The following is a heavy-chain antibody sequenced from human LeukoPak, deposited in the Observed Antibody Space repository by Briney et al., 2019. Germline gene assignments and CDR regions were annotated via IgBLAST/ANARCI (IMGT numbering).Heavy chain of an antibody. CDR3: AVDTNWGCFDY. CDR2: IYSGGST. V-gene: IGHV3-66*02. D-gene: IGHD7-27*01. CDR1: GFTFSSYA. Sequence: GGSLRLSCAASGFTFSSYAMSWVRQAPGKGLEWVSVIYSGGSTYYADSVKGRFTISRDNSKNTMYLQMNSLRAEDTAVYYCAVDTNWGCFDYWGQGTLVTVSS. J-gene: IGHJ4*02.